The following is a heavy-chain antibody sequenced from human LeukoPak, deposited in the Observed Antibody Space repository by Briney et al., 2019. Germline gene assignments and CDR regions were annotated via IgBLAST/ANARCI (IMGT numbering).Heavy chain of an antibody. CDR1: GFTFRDYSDYW. D-gene: IGHD5-18*01. J-gene: IGHJ4*02. CDR2: IKQDGSEK. V-gene: IGHV3-7*01. CDR3: ARVGRYSYAHNS. Sequence: PGGSLRLSCAASGFTFRDYSDYWMSWVRQAPGRGLEWVANIKQDGSEKYYVDSVKGRFTISRDNAKNSLFLQMNSLRAEDTAVYYCARVGRYSYAHNSWGQGTLVTVSS.